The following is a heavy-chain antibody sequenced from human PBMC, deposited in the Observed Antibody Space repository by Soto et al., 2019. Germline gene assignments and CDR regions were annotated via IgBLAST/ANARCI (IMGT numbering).Heavy chain of an antibody. D-gene: IGHD2-15*01. Sequence: PSQTLSLTCAISGDSVSSNSAAWNWIRQSPSRGLEWLGRTYYRSKWYNDYAVSVKSRITINPDTSKNQFSLQLNSVTPEDTAVYYCARGPLGYCSGGSCLGAFDIWGQGTMVTVSS. CDR2: TYYRSKWYN. J-gene: IGHJ3*02. CDR1: GDSVSSNSAA. CDR3: ARGPLGYCSGGSCLGAFDI. V-gene: IGHV6-1*01.